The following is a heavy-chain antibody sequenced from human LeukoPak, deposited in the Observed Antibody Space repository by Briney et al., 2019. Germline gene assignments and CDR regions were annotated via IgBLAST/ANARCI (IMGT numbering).Heavy chain of an antibody. CDR2: IKSKTNGETR. V-gene: IGHV3-15*01. D-gene: IGHD1-26*01. CDR3: VTELSGSFPT. J-gene: IGHJ4*02. Sequence: ETLSLTCTVSGYSISSGYFWGWIRQPPGKGLEWIGLIKSKTNGETRDYASPVKGRFTISRDDSDNTLYLQMNSLKSEDTAVYYCVTELSGSFPTWGQGTLVTVSS. CDR1: GYSISSGY.